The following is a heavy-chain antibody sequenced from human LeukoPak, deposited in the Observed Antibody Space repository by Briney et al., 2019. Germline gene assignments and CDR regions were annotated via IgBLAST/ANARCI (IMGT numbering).Heavy chain of an antibody. CDR2: INPSGGST. D-gene: IGHD6-19*01. CDR1: GYTFTSYY. J-gene: IGHJ6*02. CDR3: ARDLRTYSSGWYYNGGYYYYGMDV. V-gene: IGHV1-46*01. Sequence: ASVQVSCKASGYTFTSYYMHWVRQAPGQGLGWMGIINPSGGSTSYAQKFQGRVTMTRDTSTSTVYMELSSLRSEDTAVYYCARDLRTYSSGWYYNGGYYYYGMDVWGQGTTVTVYS.